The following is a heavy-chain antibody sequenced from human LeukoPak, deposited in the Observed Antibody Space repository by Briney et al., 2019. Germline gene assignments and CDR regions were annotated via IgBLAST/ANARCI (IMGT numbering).Heavy chain of an antibody. CDR3: ARVRRDRLLYFDY. V-gene: IGHV3-7*01. Sequence: GGSLRLSCAASGFTFSSYWMSWVRQAPGKGLERVANIKQDGSEKYYVDSVKGRFTIPRDNAKNSLYLQMNSLRDEDTAVYYCARVRRDRLLYFDYWGQGTLVTVSS. CDR1: GFTFSSYW. CDR2: IKQDGSEK. J-gene: IGHJ4*02. D-gene: IGHD5-12*01.